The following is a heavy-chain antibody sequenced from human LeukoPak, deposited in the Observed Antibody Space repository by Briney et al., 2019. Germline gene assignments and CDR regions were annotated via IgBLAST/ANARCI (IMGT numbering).Heavy chain of an antibody. D-gene: IGHD6-19*01. J-gene: IGHJ4*02. CDR2: ISGSGGST. CDR1: GFTFSSYA. Sequence: GGSLRLSCAASGFTFSSYAMIWVPQPPGKALEWVSAISGSGGSTYYADSVKGRFTISRDNSKNTLYLQMNSLRAEDTAVYYCAKNSIAVADYWGQGTLVTVSS. CDR3: AKNSIAVADY. V-gene: IGHV3-23*01.